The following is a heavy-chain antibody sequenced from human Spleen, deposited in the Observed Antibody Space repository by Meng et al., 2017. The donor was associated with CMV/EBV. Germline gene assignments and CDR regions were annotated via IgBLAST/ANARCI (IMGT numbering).Heavy chain of an antibody. V-gene: IGHV1-8*01. J-gene: IGHJ5*02. Sequence: GESLKISCKTSGYTFTNFDINWVRQAPGQGLEWMGWMNPNSANTGCAQKFQGRVTMTRNTSVSTAYMELTNLTSEDTAVYYCARVPKLTIIFGVVIEGRHWFDPWGQGTLVTVSS. CDR1: GYTFTNFD. CDR2: MNPNSANT. D-gene: IGHD3-3*02. CDR3: ARVPKLTIIFGVVIEGRHWFDP.